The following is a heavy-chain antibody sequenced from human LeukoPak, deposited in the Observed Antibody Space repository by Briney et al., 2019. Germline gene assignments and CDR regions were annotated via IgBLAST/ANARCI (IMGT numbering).Heavy chain of an antibody. J-gene: IGHJ4*02. CDR1: GFTFSSYG. Sequence: PGWSLRLSCAASGFTFSSYGMHWVRQAPGKGLEWVAVIWYDGSNKYYADSVKGRFTISRDNSKNTLYLQMNSLRAEDTAVYYCARVLSGEHDCGDLLGPFDYWGQGTLVTVSS. V-gene: IGHV3-33*01. CDR3: ARVLSGEHDCGDLLGPFDY. D-gene: IGHD4-17*01. CDR2: IWYDGSNK.